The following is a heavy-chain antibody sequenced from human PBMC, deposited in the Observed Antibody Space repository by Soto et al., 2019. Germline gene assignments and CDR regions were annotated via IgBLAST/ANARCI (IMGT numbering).Heavy chain of an antibody. CDR3: VRHRYGGYGIDIDY. J-gene: IGHJ4*02. V-gene: IGHV4-59*08. Sequence: QVQLRESGPGLVKPSETLSLTCIVSGGSISSHYWSWIRQPPGKALEWIGYISYSGTTNYNPSLKSRVTISLDTSKNQFSLKLSSVTAADTAVYFCVRHRYGGYGIDIDYWGQGTLVTVSS. CDR1: GGSISSHY. D-gene: IGHD5-12*01. CDR2: ISYSGTT.